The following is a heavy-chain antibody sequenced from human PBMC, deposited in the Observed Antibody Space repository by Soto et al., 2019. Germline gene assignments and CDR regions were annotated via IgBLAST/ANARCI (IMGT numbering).Heavy chain of an antibody. CDR2: ISSNGGST. V-gene: IGHV3-64*01. CDR3: ARDGSGWPKFASGYYMDV. Sequence: GGSLRLSCAASGFTFSSYAMHWVRQAPGKGLEYVSAISSNGGSTYYANSVKGRFTISRDNSKNTLYLQMGSLRAEDMAVYYCARDGSGWPKFASGYYMDVWGKGTTVTVSS. D-gene: IGHD6-19*01. CDR1: GFTFSSYA. J-gene: IGHJ6*03.